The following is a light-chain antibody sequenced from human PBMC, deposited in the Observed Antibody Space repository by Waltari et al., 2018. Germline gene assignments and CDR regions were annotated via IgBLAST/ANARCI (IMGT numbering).Light chain of an antibody. CDR3: QQHDNPPFT. CDR2: DAS. V-gene: IGKV1-33*01. Sequence: DIQMTQSPSSLSASVGDQVTITCQANHDISDDLTWYQQKPGKAPNLLISDASHLEAGVPSRFSGSGYGTDFTFTISSLQPEDFATYYCQQHDNPPFTFGQGTKLEIK. CDR1: HDISDD. J-gene: IGKJ2*01.